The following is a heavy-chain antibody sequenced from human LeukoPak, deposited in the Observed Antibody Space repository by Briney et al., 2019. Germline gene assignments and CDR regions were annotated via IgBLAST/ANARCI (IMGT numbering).Heavy chain of an antibody. V-gene: IGHV1-69*10. D-gene: IGHD3-22*01. CDR1: GGTFSSYA. Sequence: SVKVSCKASGGTFSSYAISWVRQAPGQGLEWMGGIIPILGIANYAQKFQGRVTITADKSTSTAYMELSSLRSEDTAVYYCARDRDDSSGYYYYYYGMDVWGQGTTVTVSS. CDR3: ARDRDDSSGYYYYYYGMDV. CDR2: IIPILGIA. J-gene: IGHJ6*02.